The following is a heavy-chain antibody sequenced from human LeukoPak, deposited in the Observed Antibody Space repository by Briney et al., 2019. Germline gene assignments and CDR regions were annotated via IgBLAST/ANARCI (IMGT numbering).Heavy chain of an antibody. Sequence: SETLSLTCTVSGGSISSYYWSWIRQPPGKGLEWIGYIYYSGSTNYNPSLKSRVTISVDTSKNQFSLKLSSVTAADTAVYYCARGYLDPVHCSGGSCPQDYWGQGTLVTVSS. CDR1: GGSISSYY. J-gene: IGHJ4*02. CDR2: IYYSGST. D-gene: IGHD2-15*01. CDR3: ARGYLDPVHCSGGSCPQDY. V-gene: IGHV4-59*08.